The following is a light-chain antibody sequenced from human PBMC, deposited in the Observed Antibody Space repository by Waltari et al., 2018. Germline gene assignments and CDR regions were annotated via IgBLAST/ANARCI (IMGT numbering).Light chain of an antibody. Sequence: EIVMTQSPVTLSVSPGERATLSCRASQSVNSNLAWYQQKPGQAPRLLIYGASTRATGIPARFSGSGSWTEFTLTISSLQSEDFAVYYCQQYDKWPLTFGGGTRVEIK. CDR1: QSVNSN. J-gene: IGKJ4*01. CDR2: GAS. V-gene: IGKV3-15*01. CDR3: QQYDKWPLT.